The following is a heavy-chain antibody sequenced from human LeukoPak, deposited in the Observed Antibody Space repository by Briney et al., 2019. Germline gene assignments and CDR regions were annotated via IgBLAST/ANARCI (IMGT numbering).Heavy chain of an antibody. J-gene: IGHJ4*02. V-gene: IGHV3-48*03. CDR2: ISSSGGTK. CDR1: GFTFSSYE. Sequence: PGGSLRLSCSASGFTFSSYEMNWVRQAPGKGLEWLSYISSSGGTKYYADSGKGRFSISRDNAKNSLYLQMNSLSVEDTAVYYCARAHPSDYWGQGTLVTVSS. CDR3: ARAHPSDY.